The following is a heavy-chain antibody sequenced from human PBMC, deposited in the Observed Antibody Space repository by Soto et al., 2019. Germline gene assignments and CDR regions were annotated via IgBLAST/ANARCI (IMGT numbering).Heavy chain of an antibody. D-gene: IGHD6-19*01. CDR3: TREQSDDNYFDP. J-gene: IGHJ5*02. CDR1: GGSFSGYY. Sequence: PSETLSLTCAVYGGSFSGYYWSWIRQPPGKGLEWIGEINHSGSTNYNPSLKSRVTISVDTSKNQFSLKLSSVTAADTAVYYCTREQSDDNYFDPWGQGTLVTVSS. V-gene: IGHV4-34*01. CDR2: INHSGST.